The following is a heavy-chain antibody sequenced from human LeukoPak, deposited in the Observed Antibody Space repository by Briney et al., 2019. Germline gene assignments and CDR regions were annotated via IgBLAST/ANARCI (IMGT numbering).Heavy chain of an antibody. CDR1: GGSISSGGYY. J-gene: IGHJ4*02. D-gene: IGHD3-22*01. V-gene: IGHV4-31*03. CDR2: IYYSGST. CDR3: ARDTYSSGYYYADY. Sequence: KPSETLSLTCTVSGGSISSGGYYWSWIRQHPGKGLEWIEYIYYSGSTYYNPSLKSRVTISVDTSKNQFSLKLSSVTAADTAVYYCARDTYSSGYYYADYWGQGTLVTVSS.